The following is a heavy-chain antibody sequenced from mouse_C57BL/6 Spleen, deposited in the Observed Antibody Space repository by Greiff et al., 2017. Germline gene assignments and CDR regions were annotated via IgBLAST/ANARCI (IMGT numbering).Heavy chain of an antibody. V-gene: IGHV2-9-1*01. D-gene: IGHD3-2*02. Sequence: VQRVESGPGLVAPSQSLSITCTVSGFSLTSYAISWVRQPPGKGLEWLGVIWTGGGTNYNSALKSRLSISKDNSKSQVFLKMNSLQTDDTARYYCARSRTAQATGYAMDYWGQGTSVTVSS. J-gene: IGHJ4*01. CDR1: GFSLTSYA. CDR3: ARSRTAQATGYAMDY. CDR2: IWTGGGT.